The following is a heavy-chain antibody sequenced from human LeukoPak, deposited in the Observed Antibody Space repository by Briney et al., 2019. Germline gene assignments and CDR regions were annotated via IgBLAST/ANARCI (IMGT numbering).Heavy chain of an antibody. Sequence: GGSLRLSCAASGFTFSSYTMSWVRQAPGKGLEWVSAISGSGGSTYYADSVKGRFTISRDNSKNTLYLQMNSLRAEDTAVYYCAKDWYLEWDPLDYWGQGTLVTVSS. CDR1: GFTFSSYT. D-gene: IGHD1-26*01. CDR2: ISGSGGST. V-gene: IGHV3-23*01. CDR3: AKDWYLEWDPLDY. J-gene: IGHJ4*02.